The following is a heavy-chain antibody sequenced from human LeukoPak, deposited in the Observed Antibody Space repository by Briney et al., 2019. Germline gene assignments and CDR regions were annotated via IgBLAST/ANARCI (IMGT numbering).Heavy chain of an antibody. V-gene: IGHV3-21*01. CDR2: ISGSSSYI. J-gene: IGHJ5*02. Sequence: AGGSLRLSCAASGFTFSTYNMNWLRQAPGKGLEWVSSISGSSSYIYYADSVKGRFSISRDNAKNSLYLQMDSLRAEDTAVYYCARQIDPRAPFDPWGQGTLVTVSS. CDR1: GFTFSTYN. CDR3: ARQIDPRAPFDP. D-gene: IGHD3-9*01.